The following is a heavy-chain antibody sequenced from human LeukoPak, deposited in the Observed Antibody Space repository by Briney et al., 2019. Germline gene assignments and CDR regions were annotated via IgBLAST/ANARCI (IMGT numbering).Heavy chain of an antibody. CDR3: ARRGPYQLPPYYYYGMDV. D-gene: IGHD2-2*01. CDR1: GGSFNGYY. CDR2: INHSGST. J-gene: IGHJ6*02. Sequence: SETLSLTCAVYGGSFNGYYWSWIRQPPGKGLEWIGEINHSGSTNYNPSLKSRVTISVDTSKNQFSLKLSSVTAADTAVYYCARRGPYQLPPYYYYGMDVWGQGTTVTVSS. V-gene: IGHV4-34*01.